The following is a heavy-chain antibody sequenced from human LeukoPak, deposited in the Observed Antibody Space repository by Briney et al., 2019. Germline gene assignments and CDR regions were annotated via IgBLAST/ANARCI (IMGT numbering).Heavy chain of an antibody. Sequence: GGSLRLSCVASGFTFSSYGMHWVRQAPGKGLEWVAFIRYDGSNKYYADSVKGRFTISRDNSKNTLYLQMNSLRAEDTAVYYCAKDLGYSYGIIPDAFDIWGQGTMVTVSS. CDR1: GFTFSSYG. CDR3: AKDLGYSYGIIPDAFDI. CDR2: IRYDGSNK. J-gene: IGHJ3*02. D-gene: IGHD5-18*01. V-gene: IGHV3-30*02.